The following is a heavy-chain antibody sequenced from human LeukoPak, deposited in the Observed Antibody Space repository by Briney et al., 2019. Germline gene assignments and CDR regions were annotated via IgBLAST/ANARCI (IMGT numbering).Heavy chain of an antibody. J-gene: IGHJ4*02. Sequence: GGSLRLSCAASGFTFSSYAMSWVRQAPGKGLEWVSAISGSGGSTYYAGSVKGRFTISRDKSKNTLFLQMNSLRVEDTAVYYCARDMSTSSWYYFDYWGQGTLVTVSS. CDR2: ISGSGGST. D-gene: IGHD6-13*01. CDR3: ARDMSTSSWYYFDY. CDR1: GFTFSSYA. V-gene: IGHV3-23*01.